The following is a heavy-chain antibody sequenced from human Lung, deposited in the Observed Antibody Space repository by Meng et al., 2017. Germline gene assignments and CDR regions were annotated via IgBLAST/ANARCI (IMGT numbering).Heavy chain of an antibody. D-gene: IGHD3-10*01. V-gene: IGHV7-4-1*02. CDR2: INTSTGNP. CDR3: ASGWFGELFGYFDL. CDR1: GYTCTSYA. Sequence: QVQRGERASELKRPWASVKVSWKASGYTCTSYAMDWVRQAPGQGLEWMGWINTSTGNPTYAQGFTGRFVFSLDTSVSTAYLQISSLKAEDTAVYYCASGWFGELFGYFDLWGRGTLVTVSS. J-gene: IGHJ2*01.